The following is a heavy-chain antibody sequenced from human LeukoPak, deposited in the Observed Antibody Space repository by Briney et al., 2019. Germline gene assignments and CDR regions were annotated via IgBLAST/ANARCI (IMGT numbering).Heavy chain of an antibody. D-gene: IGHD6-19*01. CDR2: IYSGGST. CDR1: ELTVSSNY. Sequence: PGGSLRLSCAASELTVSSNYMSWVRQAPGKGLEWVSVIYSGGSTYYADSVKGRFIISRDNPRNTLYLQMNSLRAEDTAMYHCARGGTPGYSTGWIDHWGQGTLVTVSS. V-gene: IGHV3-53*05. J-gene: IGHJ4*02. CDR3: ARGGTPGYSTGWIDH.